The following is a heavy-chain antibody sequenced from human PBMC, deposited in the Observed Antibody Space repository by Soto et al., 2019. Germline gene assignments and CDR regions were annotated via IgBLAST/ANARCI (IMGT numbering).Heavy chain of an antibody. CDR1: GFTFSSYS. CDR3: ARPRIAVAGPDAFDI. V-gene: IGHV3-21*01. CDR2: ISSSSSYI. D-gene: IGHD6-19*01. J-gene: IGHJ3*02. Sequence: PGGSLRLSCAASGFTFSSYSMNWVRQAPGKGLEWVSSISSSSSYIYYADSVKGRFTIPRDNAKNSLYLQMNSLRAEDTAVYYCARPRIAVAGPDAFDIWGQGTMVTVSS.